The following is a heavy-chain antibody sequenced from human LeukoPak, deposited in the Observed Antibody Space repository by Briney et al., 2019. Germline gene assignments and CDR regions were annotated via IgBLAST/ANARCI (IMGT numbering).Heavy chain of an antibody. CDR1: GFIFSDHY. CDR2: ITNSGNTI. Sequence: GGSLRLSCAASGFIFSDHYMSWVRQAPGKGLEWVSYITNSGNTIYYADSVKGRFTISRDNAKKSLYLQMNSLRDADTAVYYCARGAGPLFDPWGQGTLVTVSS. J-gene: IGHJ5*02. CDR3: ARGAGPLFDP. V-gene: IGHV3-11*01.